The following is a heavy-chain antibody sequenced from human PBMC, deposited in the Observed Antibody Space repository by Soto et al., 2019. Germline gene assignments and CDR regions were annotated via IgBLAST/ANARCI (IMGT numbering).Heavy chain of an antibody. Sequence: QVQLQESGPGLVKPSETLSLTCTVSGGSISAYYWSWIRQPPGKGLEWIGRIYYTGSTNYNSSLGSRVTISVDTSRVHFCLRLSSVTAADTAVYYCARTLVTGYSDSWGQGALVTVSS. D-gene: IGHD3-9*01. V-gene: IGHV4-59*01. CDR1: GGSISAYY. CDR2: IYYTGST. J-gene: IGHJ4*02. CDR3: ARTLVTGYSDS.